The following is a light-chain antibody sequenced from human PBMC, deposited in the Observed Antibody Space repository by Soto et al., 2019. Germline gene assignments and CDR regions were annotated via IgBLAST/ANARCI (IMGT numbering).Light chain of an antibody. CDR2: GAS. J-gene: IGKJ5*01. CDR3: QQSNNWPPIT. CDR1: QSVSGN. Sequence: EVVMTQSPATLPVSPGGRVTLYCRSSQSVSGNLAWYQQKPGQAPRLLIYGASNRATGIPARFSGRGSGTEFTLTISSLQSEDFAVYYCQQSNNWPPITVGQETRLEIK. V-gene: IGKV3-15*01.